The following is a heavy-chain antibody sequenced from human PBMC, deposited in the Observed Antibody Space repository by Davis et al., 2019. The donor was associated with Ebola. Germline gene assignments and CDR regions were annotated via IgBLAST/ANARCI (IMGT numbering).Heavy chain of an antibody. Sequence: ASVKVSCKASGYTFTSYGIIWVRQAPGQGLEWMGWISDYNRKTNYAQKFQGRVTMTTDTSTSTAYMELRRLRSDDTAVYYCAARAGGGWYEAEYWGQGTLVTVSS. CDR2: ISDYNRKT. CDR1: GYTFTSYG. V-gene: IGHV1-18*04. J-gene: IGHJ4*02. CDR3: AARAGGGWYEAEY. D-gene: IGHD6-19*01.